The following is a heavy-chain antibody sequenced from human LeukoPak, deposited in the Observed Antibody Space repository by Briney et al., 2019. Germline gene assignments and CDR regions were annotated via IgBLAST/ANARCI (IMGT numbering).Heavy chain of an antibody. Sequence: SETLSLTCTVSGGSISSGGYYWSWIRQHPGKGLEWIGYIYYSGSTYYNPSLKSRVTISVDTSKNQFSLKLSSVTAADTAVYYCARDGGINSLNYYFDYWGQGTLVTVSS. J-gene: IGHJ4*02. V-gene: IGHV4-31*03. CDR1: GGSISSGGYY. D-gene: IGHD1-14*01. CDR2: IYYSGST. CDR3: ARDGGINSLNYYFDY.